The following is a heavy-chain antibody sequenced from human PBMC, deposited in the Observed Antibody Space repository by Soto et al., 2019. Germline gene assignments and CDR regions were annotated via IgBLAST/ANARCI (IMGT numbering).Heavy chain of an antibody. Sequence: EVVLVESGGGLVQPGGSLRLSCVASGFTFRSHWMSWVRQAPGKGLEWVANIKEDGSDKYYVDSVKGRFTISRDNDKNSLYLQMNSLRVEDTAVYYCASARGSGLPDENWFDSWGQGTLVTVSS. CDR1: GFTFRSHW. J-gene: IGHJ5*01. V-gene: IGHV3-7*01. CDR3: ASARGSGLPDENWFDS. CDR2: IKEDGSDK. D-gene: IGHD3-10*01.